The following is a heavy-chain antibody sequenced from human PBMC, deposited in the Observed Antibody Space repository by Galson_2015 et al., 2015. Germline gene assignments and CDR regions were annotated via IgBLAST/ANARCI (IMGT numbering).Heavy chain of an antibody. V-gene: IGHV3-48*03. D-gene: IGHD4-23*01. J-gene: IGHJ6*03. CDR1: AFAFSIYE. Sequence: SLRLSCAASAFAFSIYEMNWIRQAPGKGLEWVSYITSTGDTTYYADSVKGRFTVSRDNAKNSLFLQMNSLRAEDTAHYYCAKTTVAAGSSWYMDAWGKGTTVTVSS. CDR2: ITSTGDTT. CDR3: AKTTVAAGSSWYMDA.